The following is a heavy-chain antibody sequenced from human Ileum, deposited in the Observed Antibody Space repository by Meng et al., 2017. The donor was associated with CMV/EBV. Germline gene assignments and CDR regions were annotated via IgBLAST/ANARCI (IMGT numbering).Heavy chain of an antibody. D-gene: IGHD2-21*02. CDR1: GFTFSDYY. J-gene: IGHJ4*02. Sequence: LSLTCATSGFTFSDYYMSWIRQAPGKGLEWVSFISGGGGDIHYADSVKGRFTISRDNAKNSLYLQMKSLRAEDTAVYYCARETMTSDYWGQGTLVTVSS. CDR3: ARETMTSDY. V-gene: IGHV3-11*04. CDR2: ISGGGGDI.